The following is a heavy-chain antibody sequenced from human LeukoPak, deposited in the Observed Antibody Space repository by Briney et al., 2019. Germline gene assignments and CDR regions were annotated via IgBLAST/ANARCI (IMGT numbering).Heavy chain of an antibody. CDR3: AKGPTQVLRFLRDGKTYYMDV. J-gene: IGHJ6*03. Sequence: PGTSLRLSCAASGFTFSNYGMHGVRQAPGRGLECVAVIWYDGNHQYYADSVKGRFTISRDNSKNTLYLQMDSLRVEDTAVYYCAKGPTQVLRFLRDGKTYYMDVWGNGTSVLVAS. V-gene: IGHV3-33*06. CDR1: GFTFSNYG. CDR2: IWYDGNHQ. D-gene: IGHD3-3*01.